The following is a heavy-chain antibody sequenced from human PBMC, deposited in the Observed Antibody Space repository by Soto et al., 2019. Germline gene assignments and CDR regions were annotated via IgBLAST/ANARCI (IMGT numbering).Heavy chain of an antibody. CDR3: ARQDTSMHSYQDS. J-gene: IGHJ4*02. CDR1: GFTFSSYA. CDR2: MSGSGGST. D-gene: IGHD5-18*01. Sequence: EVQLLESGGGLEQPGGSLRLSCAASGFTFSSYAMTWVRQAPGKGLDWVSTMSGSGGSTYYAASVKGRFTISRDNSKNTLYLQMNRLRAEDTAVYYCARQDTSMHSYQDSWGQGTLLTVSS. V-gene: IGHV3-23*01.